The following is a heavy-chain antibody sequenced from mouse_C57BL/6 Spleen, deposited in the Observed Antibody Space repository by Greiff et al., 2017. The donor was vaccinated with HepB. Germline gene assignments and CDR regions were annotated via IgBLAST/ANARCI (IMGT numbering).Heavy chain of an antibody. CDR2: INPYNGGT. V-gene: IGHV1-19*01. D-gene: IGHD1-1*01. CDR1: GYTFTDYY. J-gene: IGHJ1*03. CDR3: AYGSAPVGYFDV. Sequence: EVQLQQSGPVLVKPGASVKMSCKASGYTFTDYYMNWVKQSHGKSLEWIGVINPYNGGTSSNQKFKGKATLTVDKSSSTAYMELNSLTSEDSAVYYCAYGSAPVGYFDVWGTGTTVTVSS.